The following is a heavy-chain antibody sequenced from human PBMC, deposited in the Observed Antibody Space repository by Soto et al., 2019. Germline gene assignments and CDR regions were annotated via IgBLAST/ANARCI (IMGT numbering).Heavy chain of an antibody. D-gene: IGHD3-22*01. CDR2: VYYTGDS. V-gene: IGHV4-61*01. J-gene: IGHJ4*02. CDR1: GDPVSSGSFY. Sequence: QVQLHESGPGLVKHSETLSLTCTVSGDPVSSGSFYWGWIRQPPGKGQEWIGYVYYTGDSNNKPSLSRRVTISIGTSKNVSSLTFRSVTAAATAVSYCATKDYASRIDFWGQGTLVTVSS. CDR3: ATKDYASRIDF.